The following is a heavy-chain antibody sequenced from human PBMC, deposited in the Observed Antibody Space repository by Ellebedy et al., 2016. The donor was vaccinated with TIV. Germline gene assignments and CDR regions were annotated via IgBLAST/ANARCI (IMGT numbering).Heavy chain of an antibody. CDR3: ARLRPTGTGGRGYLDH. J-gene: IGHJ4*02. D-gene: IGHD3-22*01. Sequence: MPSETLSLTCTVSGAPISPTVYHWASTRQSPAQGPAALGSLLYDGPTSYLPSLRSRVSISVATSKSQSSLKLSSVPATDAAVYYCARLRPTGTGGRGYLDHWGQGSLVTVSS. CDR1: GAPISPTVYH. CDR2: LLYDGPT. V-gene: IGHV4-39*01.